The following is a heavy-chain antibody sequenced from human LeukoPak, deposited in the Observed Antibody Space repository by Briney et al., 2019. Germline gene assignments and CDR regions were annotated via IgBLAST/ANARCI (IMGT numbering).Heavy chain of an antibody. V-gene: IGHV1-24*01. CDR1: GYTLTELS. J-gene: IGHJ4*02. Sequence: ASVKVSCKVSGYTLTELSMHWVRQAPGKGLEWMGGFDPEDSETIYAQKFQGRVTMTEDTSTDTAYMELSSLRSEDTAVYYCATAAAYCGGDCYAPLDYWGQGTLVTVSS. CDR2: FDPEDSET. D-gene: IGHD2-21*02. CDR3: ATAAAYCGGDCYAPLDY.